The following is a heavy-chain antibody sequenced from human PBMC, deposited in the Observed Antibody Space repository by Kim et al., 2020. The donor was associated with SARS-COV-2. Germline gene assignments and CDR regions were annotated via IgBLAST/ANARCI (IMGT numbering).Heavy chain of an antibody. Sequence: ADSVKGRVTISRDNAKNALYLQRNRLRVEDTAVYYCARRAYSSGWWYFDFWGQGTLVTVSS. J-gene: IGHJ4*02. D-gene: IGHD6-19*01. CDR3: ARRAYSSGWWYFDF. V-gene: IGHV3-74*01.